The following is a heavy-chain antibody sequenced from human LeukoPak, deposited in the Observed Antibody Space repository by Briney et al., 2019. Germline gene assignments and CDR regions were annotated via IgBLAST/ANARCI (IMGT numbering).Heavy chain of an antibody. CDR3: AKEDY. Sequence: GGSLRLSCAASGFTFSSYAMSWVRQAPGKGLEWVSDISIGGSSYYTDSVKGRFTISRDNSKNTLYLQMNSLRAEDTAVYYCAKEDYWGQGTLVTVSS. CDR2: ISIGGSS. CDR1: GFTFSSYA. J-gene: IGHJ4*02. V-gene: IGHV3-23*01.